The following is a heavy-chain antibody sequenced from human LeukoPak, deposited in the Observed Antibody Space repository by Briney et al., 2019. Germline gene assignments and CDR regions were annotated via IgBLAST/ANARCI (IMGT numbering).Heavy chain of an antibody. D-gene: IGHD3-22*01. V-gene: IGHV1-24*01. Sequence: GASVKVSCKVSGYTLTELSMHWVRQAPGKGLEWMGGFDPEDGETIYAQKFQRRVTMTEDTSTDTAYMELSSLRSEDTAMYYCATDLSYYDSSGYYRKGYMDVWGKGTTVTASS. CDR1: GYTLTELS. CDR3: ATDLSYYDSSGYYRKGYMDV. CDR2: FDPEDGET. J-gene: IGHJ6*03.